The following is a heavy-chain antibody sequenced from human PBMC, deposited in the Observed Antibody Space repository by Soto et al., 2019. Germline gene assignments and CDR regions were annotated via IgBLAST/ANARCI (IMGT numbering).Heavy chain of an antibody. CDR1: GFTFNNYG. V-gene: IGHV3-30*03. CDR3: ASKTHNHFDS. Sequence: QVQLVESGGGVVQPGWSLRLSCAASGFTFNNYGMYWVRQAPGKGLEWVAVISSDGSNKYYVDSVKGRFTISRDNSKXXXXLQMNSLRVEDTAVYYCASKTHNHFDSWGQGTLVTVSS. D-gene: IGHD1-20*01. J-gene: IGHJ4*02. CDR2: ISSDGSNK.